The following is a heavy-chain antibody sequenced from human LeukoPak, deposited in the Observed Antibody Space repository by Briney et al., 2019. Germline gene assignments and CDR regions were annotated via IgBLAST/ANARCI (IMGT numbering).Heavy chain of an antibody. CDR3: ARDRFNYYDSSTRAFDI. CDR2: IYYSGST. Sequence: SETLSLTCTVSGGSISSGGYYWSWIRQHPGKGLEWIGYIYYSGSTYYNPSLKSRVTISVDTSKSQFSLKLSSVTAADTAVYYCARDRFNYYDSSTRAFDIWGQGTMVTVSS. V-gene: IGHV4-31*03. J-gene: IGHJ3*02. CDR1: GGSISSGGYY. D-gene: IGHD3-22*01.